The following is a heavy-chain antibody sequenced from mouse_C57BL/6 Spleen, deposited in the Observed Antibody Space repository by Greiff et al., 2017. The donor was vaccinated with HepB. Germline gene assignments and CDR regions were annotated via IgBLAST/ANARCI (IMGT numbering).Heavy chain of an antibody. CDR2: IYPGSGST. D-gene: IGHD2-4*01. CDR3: ARLNDYDPPFAY. CDR1: GYTFTSYW. V-gene: IGHV1-55*01. Sequence: QVQLQQPGAELVKPGASVKMSCKASGYTFTSYWITWVKQRPGQGLEWIGDIYPGSGSTNYNEKFKSKATLTVDTSSSTAYMQLSSLTSEDSAVYYCARLNDYDPPFAYWGQGTLVTVSA. J-gene: IGHJ3*01.